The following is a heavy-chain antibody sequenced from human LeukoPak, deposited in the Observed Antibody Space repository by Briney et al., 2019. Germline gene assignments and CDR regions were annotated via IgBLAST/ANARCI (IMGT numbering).Heavy chain of an antibody. D-gene: IGHD4-17*01. CDR3: AKSDYGYYFDS. CDR2: VTGSGANS. CDR1: GFPFSTYA. V-gene: IGHV3-23*01. Sequence: PGGSLRLSCAASGFPFSTYAMNWVRQAPGKGLEWVSAVTGSGANSCYADSVKGRFSVSRDNSKNMVYLQMSSLRAEDTALYYCAKSDYGYYFDSWGQGTLVTVSS. J-gene: IGHJ4*02.